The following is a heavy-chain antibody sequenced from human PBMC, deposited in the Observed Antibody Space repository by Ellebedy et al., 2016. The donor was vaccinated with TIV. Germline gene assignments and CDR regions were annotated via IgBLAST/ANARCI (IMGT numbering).Heavy chain of an antibody. CDR3: ASPIAAAGTPGAFDV. V-gene: IGHV1-46*01. D-gene: IGHD6-13*01. Sequence: AASVKVSCKASGHTLSSYYTHWVRQAPGQGLEWIGIITPSGSSTTYSQRFRGRVTMTKDTSTSTVYMELRSLRSDDTALYYCASPIAAAGTPGAFDVWGHGTMVTVSS. CDR2: ITPSGSST. J-gene: IGHJ3*01. CDR1: GHTLSSYY.